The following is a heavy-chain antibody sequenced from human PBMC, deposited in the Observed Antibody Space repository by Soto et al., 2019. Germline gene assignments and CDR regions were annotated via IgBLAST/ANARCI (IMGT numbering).Heavy chain of an antibody. Sequence: QITLKESGPTLVKPTQTLTLTCTFSGFSLTTSGVAVGWIRQPPGKALEWLALIYWDDDKRYSPSLKSRLTLTNDHPKNPVVPTMNPMDPVDTATYYCAHRDYRSGFFDYWGQGVLVTLPS. D-gene: IGHD2-15*01. V-gene: IGHV2-5*02. CDR2: IYWDDDK. CDR3: AHRDYRSGFFDY. J-gene: IGHJ4*02. CDR1: GFSLTTSGVA.